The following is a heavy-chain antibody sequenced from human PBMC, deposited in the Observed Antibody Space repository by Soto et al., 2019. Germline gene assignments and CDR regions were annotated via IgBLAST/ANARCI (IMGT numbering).Heavy chain of an antibody. CDR2: ISSSSYI. Sequence: GSLRLSCAASGFTFSSYSMNWVRQAPGKGLEWVSSISSSSYIYYADSVKGRFTISRDNAKNSLYLQMNSLRAEDTAVYYCAGVLSTYYYYGMDVWGQGTTVTVSS. J-gene: IGHJ6*02. CDR3: AGVLSTYYYYGMDV. CDR1: GFTFSSYS. V-gene: IGHV3-21*01.